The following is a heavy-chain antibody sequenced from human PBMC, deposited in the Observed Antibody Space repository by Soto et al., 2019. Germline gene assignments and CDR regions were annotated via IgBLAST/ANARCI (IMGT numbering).Heavy chain of an antibody. Sequence: QVQLQESGPGVVKPSETLSLSCSVSGGSIRKFYWSWIRKTAGKGLEWMGRVYATGTTDYNPSLRSRVTMSVDISKKTFSLRLTSVTAADTGVYYCVRDGSKTLRDWFDPWGQGKLVTVSS. CDR2: VYATGTT. CDR1: GGSIRKFY. CDR3: VRDGSKTLRDWFDP. J-gene: IGHJ5*02. V-gene: IGHV4-4*07.